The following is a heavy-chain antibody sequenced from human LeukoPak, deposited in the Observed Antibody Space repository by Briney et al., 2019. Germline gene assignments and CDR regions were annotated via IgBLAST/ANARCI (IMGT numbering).Heavy chain of an antibody. CDR2: ISGSGGSS. V-gene: IGHV3-23*01. CDR1: GGSFSGYY. CDR3: AKDYSDSSGSYYLDY. J-gene: IGHJ4*02. Sequence: PSETLSLTCAVYGGSFSGYYWSWVRQAPGKGLEWVSAISGSGGSSSYADSVKGRFTISRDNSKNTLYLQMNSLRAEDTAIYYCAKDYSDSSGSYYLDYWGQGTLVTVSS. D-gene: IGHD3-22*01.